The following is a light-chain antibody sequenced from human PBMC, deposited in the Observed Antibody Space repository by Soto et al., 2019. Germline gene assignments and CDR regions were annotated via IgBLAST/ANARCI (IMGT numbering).Light chain of an antibody. Sequence: SVLRQPPSVSAAPGQKVTISCSGSSSNIGGNSVSWYQQLPGTAPKLLIYDDNKRPSGIPDRFSGSKSGTSATLGITGFQTGDEADYYCGSWDSSLSAYVFGTGTKV. CDR2: DDN. CDR3: GSWDSSLSAYV. CDR1: SSNIGGNS. V-gene: IGLV1-51*01. J-gene: IGLJ1*01.